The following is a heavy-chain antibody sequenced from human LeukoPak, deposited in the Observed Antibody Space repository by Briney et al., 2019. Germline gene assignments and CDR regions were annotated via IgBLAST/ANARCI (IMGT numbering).Heavy chain of an antibody. CDR2: IKEDGSEK. CDR1: GFTFSSYW. CDR3: AREGDYYDSSGSPGPFDY. V-gene: IGHV3-7*03. D-gene: IGHD3-22*01. J-gene: IGHJ4*02. Sequence: GGSLRLSCAASGFTFSSYWMSWVRQAPGKGLEWVANIKEDGSEKYYVDSVKGRFTISRDNAENSLYLQMHSLRSDDTAVYYCAREGDYYDSSGSPGPFDYWGQGTLVTVSS.